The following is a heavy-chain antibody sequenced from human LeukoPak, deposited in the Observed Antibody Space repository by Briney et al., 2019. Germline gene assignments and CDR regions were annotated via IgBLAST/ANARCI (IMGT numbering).Heavy chain of an antibody. D-gene: IGHD4-11*01. Sequence: GGSLRLSCRGSGFSFSSYSMNWVRQAPGKGLEWVSFITLSSSEIFYADSVRGLFSISRDNPQNSVFLQRSSLRAENTAVYYCVRGSWPTVAYYRMDVWGTGTTVSVSS. V-gene: IGHV3-21*05. CDR3: VRGSWPTVAYYRMDV. CDR2: ITLSSSEI. J-gene: IGHJ6*04. CDR1: GFSFSSYS.